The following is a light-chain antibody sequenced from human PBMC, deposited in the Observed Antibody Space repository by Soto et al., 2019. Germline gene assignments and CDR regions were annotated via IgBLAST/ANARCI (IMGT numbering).Light chain of an antibody. CDR2: GAS. Sequence: EIVMTQSPATLSVSPGERATLSCRASQSLSSNLAWYQQKPGQAPRLLMYGASTRARGVSGRFSGSGSGPEFTLNIYSLQSEDFAVYYCQQYDNWPRTFGQGTKVEIK. V-gene: IGKV3-15*01. CDR3: QQYDNWPRT. J-gene: IGKJ1*01. CDR1: QSLSSN.